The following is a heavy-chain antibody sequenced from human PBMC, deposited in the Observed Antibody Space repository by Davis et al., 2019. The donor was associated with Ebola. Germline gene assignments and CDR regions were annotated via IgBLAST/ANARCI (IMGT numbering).Heavy chain of an antibody. CDR2: ISGTGGST. Sequence: GESLKISCAASGFTFSSYWMSWVRQAPGKGLEWVSAISGTGGSTYYADSVKGRFTISRDNSKNTLYLQMNSLRAEDTAVYYCATLYYGMDVWGQGTTVTVSS. CDR3: ATLYYGMDV. V-gene: IGHV3-23*01. CDR1: GFTFSSYW. J-gene: IGHJ6*02.